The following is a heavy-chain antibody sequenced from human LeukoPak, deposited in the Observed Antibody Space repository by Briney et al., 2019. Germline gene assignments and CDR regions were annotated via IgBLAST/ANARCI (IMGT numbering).Heavy chain of an antibody. V-gene: IGHV1-2*02. CDR3: ARQRSSFWSGYYYFYHMDV. Sequence: ASVKVSCKASGYTFTGYYMHWVRQAPGQGLEWMGWINPNSGGTNYAQKFQGRVTMTRDTSISTAYLQWSSLKASDTAMYYCARQRSSFWSGYYYFYHMDVWGKGTTVTVSS. J-gene: IGHJ6*03. D-gene: IGHD3-3*01. CDR1: GYTFTGYY. CDR2: INPNSGGT.